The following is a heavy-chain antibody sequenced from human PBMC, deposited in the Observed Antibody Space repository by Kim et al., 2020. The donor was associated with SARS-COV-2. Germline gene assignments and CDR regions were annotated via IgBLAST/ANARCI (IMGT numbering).Heavy chain of an antibody. CDR2: IKSKNDGGTT. D-gene: IGHD3-22*01. CDR3: TTKYYYDSSGYYSADY. Sequence: GGSLRLSCAASGFNFSNAWMSWVRQAPGKGLEWVGSIKSKNDGGTTDYAAPVKGRFTISRDDSKNTLYLQMNSLKTEDTAVYYCTTKYYYDSSGYYSADYCRQGTLVTVSS. CDR1: GFNFSNAW. V-gene: IGHV3-15*01. J-gene: IGHJ4*02.